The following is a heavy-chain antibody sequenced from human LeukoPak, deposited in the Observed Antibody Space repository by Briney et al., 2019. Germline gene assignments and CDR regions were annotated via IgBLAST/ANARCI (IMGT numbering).Heavy chain of an antibody. CDR2: MYTSGST. D-gene: IGHD3-3*01. J-gene: IGHJ6*03. V-gene: IGHV4-4*07. Sequence: PSETLSLXCTVSGGSISSYYWSWIRQPAGKGLEWIGRMYTSGSTNYNPSLKNRVTMSVDTSKNQFSLKLSSVTAADTAVYYCARGPLFGVGDYYYYYMDVWGKGTTVTVSS. CDR3: ARGPLFGVGDYYYYYMDV. CDR1: GGSISSYY.